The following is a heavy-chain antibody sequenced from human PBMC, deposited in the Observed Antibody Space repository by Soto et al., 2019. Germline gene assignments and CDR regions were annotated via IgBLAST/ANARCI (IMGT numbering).Heavy chain of an antibody. V-gene: IGHV3-33*01. CDR3: ATLLDAFDL. CDR1: GFTFSTYV. J-gene: IGHJ3*01. CDR2: TWCDESNK. Sequence: GGSLRLSCAASGFTFSTYVMHWVRQAPGKGLEWVAVTWCDESNKYYAESVKGRFTVSRDNSKNTLYLQMNSLRAEDTALYYCATLLDAFDLWGQGTMVTVSS.